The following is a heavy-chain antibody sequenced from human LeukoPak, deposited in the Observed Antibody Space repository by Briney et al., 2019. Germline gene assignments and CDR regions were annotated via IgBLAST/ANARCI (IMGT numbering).Heavy chain of an antibody. CDR2: INHSGST. Sequence: SETLSLTCAVYGGSFSGYCWSWIRQPPGKGLEWIGEINHSGSTNYNPSLKSRVTISVDTSKNQFSLKLSSVTAADTAVYYCARDLYCGGDCYSNQNWGQGTLVTVSS. CDR1: GGSFSGYC. CDR3: ARDLYCGGDCYSNQN. V-gene: IGHV4-34*01. D-gene: IGHD2-21*01. J-gene: IGHJ1*01.